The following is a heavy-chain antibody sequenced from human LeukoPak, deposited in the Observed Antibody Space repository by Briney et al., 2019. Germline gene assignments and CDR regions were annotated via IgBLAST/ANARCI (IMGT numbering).Heavy chain of an antibody. V-gene: IGHV1-2*06. Sequence: ASVKVSCKASGYTFTGYYMHWVRQAPGQGLEWMGRINPNSGATNYAQKFQGRVTMTRDTSISTAYMELSRLRSDDTAVYYCARERTIAARKGDWFDPWGQGTLVTVSS. D-gene: IGHD6-6*01. CDR1: GYTFTGYY. CDR3: ARERTIAARKGDWFDP. J-gene: IGHJ5*02. CDR2: INPNSGAT.